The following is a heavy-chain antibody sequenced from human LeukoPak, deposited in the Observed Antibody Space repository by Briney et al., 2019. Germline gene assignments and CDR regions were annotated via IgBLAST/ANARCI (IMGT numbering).Heavy chain of an antibody. CDR1: GGSISSYY. D-gene: IGHD3-10*01. CDR3: ARGLSYYYGSGSYYPLDY. Sequence: SETLSLTCTVSGGSISSYYWSWIRQPAGKGLEWIGRIYTSGSTNYNPSLKSRVTMSVDTSKNQFSLKLSSVTAADTAVYYCARGLSYYYGSGSYYPLDYWGQGTLVTVSS. J-gene: IGHJ4*02. CDR2: IYTSGST. V-gene: IGHV4-4*07.